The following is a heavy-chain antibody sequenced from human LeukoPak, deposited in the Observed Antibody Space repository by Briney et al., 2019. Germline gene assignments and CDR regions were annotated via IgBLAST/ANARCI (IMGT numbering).Heavy chain of an antibody. D-gene: IGHD3-22*01. CDR3: ATVHYYDSSGYLDY. J-gene: IGHJ4*02. Sequence: ASVKVSCKASGGTFSSYAISWVRQAPGQGLEWMGGIIPIFGTANYAQKFQGRVTITADESTSTAYMELSSLRSEDTAVYYCATVHYYDSSGYLDYWGQGTLVTVSS. V-gene: IGHV1-69*13. CDR2: IIPIFGTA. CDR1: GGTFSSYA.